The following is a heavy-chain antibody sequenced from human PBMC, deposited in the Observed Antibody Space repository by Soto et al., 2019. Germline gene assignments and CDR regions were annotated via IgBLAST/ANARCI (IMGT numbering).Heavy chain of an antibody. CDR3: ARSLYGDYLQY. V-gene: IGHV3-21*01. CDR1: GFTFSSYG. D-gene: IGHD4-17*01. Sequence: GGSLRLSCAASGFTFSSYGMNLFRQAPGKGLEWVSSISSSSSYIYYADSVKGRFTISRDNAKNSLYLQMNSLRAEDTAVYYCARSLYGDYLQYWGQGTLVTVSS. CDR2: ISSSSSYI. J-gene: IGHJ4*02.